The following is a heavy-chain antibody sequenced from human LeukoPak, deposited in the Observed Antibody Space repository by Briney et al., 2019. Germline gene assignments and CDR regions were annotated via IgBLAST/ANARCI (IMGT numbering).Heavy chain of an antibody. D-gene: IGHD3-22*01. J-gene: IGHJ3*02. CDR2: IKTKTDGWTT. V-gene: IGHV3-15*01. CDR1: GFIFSSAW. Sequence: GGSLRLSCAASGFIFSSAWMSWVRQAPGKGLGWVGHIKTKTDGWTTDYAAPVKGRFTISRDDSKNTVYLQMNSLRAEDTAVYYCARSGTTYYYDSGTRIWGQGTMVTVSP. CDR3: ARSGTTYYYDSGTRI.